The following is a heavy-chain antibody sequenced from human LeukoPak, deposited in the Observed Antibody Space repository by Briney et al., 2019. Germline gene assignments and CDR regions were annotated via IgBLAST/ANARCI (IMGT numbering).Heavy chain of an antibody. D-gene: IGHD7-27*01. Sequence: SETLSLTCTVSGGSISSYYWSWIRQHPGKGLEWIGYTSYSGSTYYNPSLKSRVIISVDTSKSQFSLRVSSVTAADTAVYYCAGEVTGEHWFDPWGQGTLVTVSS. CDR1: GGSISSYY. CDR3: AGEVTGEHWFDP. CDR2: TSYSGST. J-gene: IGHJ5*02. V-gene: IGHV4-59*06.